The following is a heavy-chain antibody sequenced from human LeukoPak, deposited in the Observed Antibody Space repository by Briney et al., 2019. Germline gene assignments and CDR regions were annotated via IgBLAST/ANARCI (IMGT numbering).Heavy chain of an antibody. D-gene: IGHD1-14*01. CDR1: GGSISSSSYY. V-gene: IGHV4-39*07. CDR2: IYYSGST. CDR3: ARDLTGGRNGNWFDP. J-gene: IGHJ5*02. Sequence: SETLSLTCTVSGGSISSSSYYWGWIRQPPGKGLEWIGSIYYSGSTYYNPSLKSRVTISVDTSKNQFSLKLSSVTAADTAVYYCARDLTGGRNGNWFDPWGQGTLVTVSS.